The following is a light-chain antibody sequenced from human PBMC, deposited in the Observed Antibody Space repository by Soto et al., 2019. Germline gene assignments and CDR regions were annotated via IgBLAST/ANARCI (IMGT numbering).Light chain of an antibody. Sequence: QAVVTQPPSVSGAPGQRVTISCTGSSSNIGAGYDVHWYQQLPGTAPKLLIYGNSNRPSGVPDRFSGSKSGTSASLAITGLQAEDEADYYCQSYDSSLSVVFGGGTKLTVV. CDR2: GNS. V-gene: IGLV1-40*01. J-gene: IGLJ2*01. CDR3: QSYDSSLSVV. CDR1: SSNIGAGYD.